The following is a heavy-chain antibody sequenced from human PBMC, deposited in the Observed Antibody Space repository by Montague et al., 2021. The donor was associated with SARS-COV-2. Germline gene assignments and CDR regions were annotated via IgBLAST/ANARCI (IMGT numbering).Heavy chain of an antibody. J-gene: IGHJ4*02. Sequence: SETLSLTCTVSGGSVSSGGYYWSWIGQPPRKGLEWIGYINYSGSTNSNLYLKSRVTISLDTSKNQFSLKLITVTAADTAVYYCARVSLAAAATRSDYWGQGALVTVSS. CDR1: GGSVSSGGYY. D-gene: IGHD6-13*01. CDR2: INYSGST. CDR3: ARVSLAAAATRSDY. V-gene: IGHV4-61*08.